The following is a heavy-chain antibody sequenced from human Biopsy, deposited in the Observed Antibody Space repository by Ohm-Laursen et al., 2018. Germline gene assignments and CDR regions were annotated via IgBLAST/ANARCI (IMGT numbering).Heavy chain of an antibody. CDR1: GATFSNYG. CDR3: ATKLTGYFDH. D-gene: IGHD3-9*01. J-gene: IGHJ4*01. V-gene: IGHV1-69*06. CDR2: NIPIVGTG. Sequence: GASVTVSCNAPGATFSNYGINWVRQAPGQGLEWLGGNIPIVGTGNYAQKFQDRVTVAADTSTRTASMELGSLRSDDTAVYYCATKLTGYFDHWGQGTLVIVSS.